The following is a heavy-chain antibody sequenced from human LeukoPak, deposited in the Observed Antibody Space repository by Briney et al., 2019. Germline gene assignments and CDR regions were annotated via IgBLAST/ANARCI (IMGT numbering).Heavy chain of an antibody. CDR1: GYTFTGYY. CDR2: INPNSGGT. V-gene: IGHV1-2*02. D-gene: IGHD6-13*01. CDR3: ARDGIAAAAPRDAFDI. Sequence: ASVKVSCKASGYTFTGYYMHWVRQAPGQGLEWMGWINPNSGGTNYAQKFQGRVTMTRDTSISTAYMELSRLRSDDTAVYYSARDGIAAAAPRDAFDIWGQGTMVTVS. J-gene: IGHJ3*02.